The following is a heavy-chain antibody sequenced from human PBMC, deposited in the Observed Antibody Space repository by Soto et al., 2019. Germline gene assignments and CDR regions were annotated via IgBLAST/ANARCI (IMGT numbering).Heavy chain of an antibody. CDR2: ISSSSSYI. V-gene: IGHV3-21*01. CDR3: ARDPYYYDSSGYYFFDY. Sequence: EVQLVESGGGLVKPGGSLRLSCAASGFTFSSYSMNWVRQAPGKGLEWVSSISSSSSYIYYADSVKGRFTISRDNAKNSLYLQMNSLRAEDTAVYYCARDPYYYDSSGYYFFDYWGQGTLVTVS. CDR1: GFTFSSYS. D-gene: IGHD3-22*01. J-gene: IGHJ4*02.